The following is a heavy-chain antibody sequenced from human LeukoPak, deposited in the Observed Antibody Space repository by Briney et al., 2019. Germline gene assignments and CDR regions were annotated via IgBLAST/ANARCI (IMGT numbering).Heavy chain of an antibody. CDR2: IYYSGST. D-gene: IGHD3-9*01. CDR3: ARGVTYYDILTGYYGDEDWFDP. J-gene: IGHJ5*02. CDR1: GGSISSYY. V-gene: IGHV4-59*01. Sequence: SETLSLTCTVPGGSISSYYWSRIRQPPGKGLEWIGYIYYSGSTNYNPSLKSRVTISVDTSKNQFSLKLSSVTAADTAVYYCARGVTYYDILTGYYGDEDWFDPWGQGTLVTVSS.